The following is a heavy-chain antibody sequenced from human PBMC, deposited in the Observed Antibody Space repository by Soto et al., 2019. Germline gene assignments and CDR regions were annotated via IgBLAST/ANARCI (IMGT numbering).Heavy chain of an antibody. Sequence: ASVKVSCKASGYSFTNYGVTWVRQAPGQRLEWMGWINAANGNTKYSEKFEGRVTITRDTSASTAYMELSSLRSEDTAVFYCARRYCSGATCLDAFDLWGQGTMVTVSS. V-gene: IGHV1-3*01. CDR2: INAANGNT. D-gene: IGHD2-15*01. CDR3: ARRYCSGATCLDAFDL. CDR1: GYSFTNYG. J-gene: IGHJ3*01.